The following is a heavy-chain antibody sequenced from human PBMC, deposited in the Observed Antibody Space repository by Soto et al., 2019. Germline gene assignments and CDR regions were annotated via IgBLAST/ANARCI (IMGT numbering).Heavy chain of an antibody. CDR2: IYWDDDK. D-gene: IGHD3-16*02. Sequence: QITLKESGPTLVKPTQTLTLTCTFSGFSLSSSRVGVGWIRQPPGEALEWLAVIYWDDDKRYSPSLNSRLTIPKDTTKTRVVLRMTNMDPVDTATYYCADVAITYVGVIDIDAFDIWGQGTMVTVSS. CDR1: GFSLSSSRVG. CDR3: ADVAITYVGVIDIDAFDI. V-gene: IGHV2-5*02. J-gene: IGHJ3*02.